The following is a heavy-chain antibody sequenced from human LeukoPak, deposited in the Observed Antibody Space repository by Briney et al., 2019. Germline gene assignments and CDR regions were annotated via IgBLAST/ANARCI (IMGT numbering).Heavy chain of an antibody. J-gene: IGHJ6*03. CDR2: ISAYNGNT. D-gene: IGHD3-16*01. V-gene: IGHV1-18*01. CDR1: GYTFTSYG. CDR3: ARAFVRGRVLVYYYYYMDV. Sequence: GASVKVSCKASGYTFTSYGISWVRQAPGQGLEWMGWISAYNGNTNYAQKLQGRVTMTTDTSTSTAYMELRSLRSDDTAVYYCARAFVRGRVLVYYYYYMDVWGKGTTVTISS.